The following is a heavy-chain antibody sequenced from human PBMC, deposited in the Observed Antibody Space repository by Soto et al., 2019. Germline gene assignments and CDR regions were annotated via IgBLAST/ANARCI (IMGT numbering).Heavy chain of an antibody. J-gene: IGHJ5*02. Sequence: QVQLVQSGAEVKKPGSSVKVSCKASGGTFSSYAISWVRQAPGQGLEWMGGIIPIFGTANYAQKFQGRVTITADESTSTAYMELSSLRSEDTAVYYCARGVNLYCISTSCYAGVTENWFDPWGQGTLVTVSS. CDR2: IIPIFGTA. CDR3: ARGVNLYCISTSCYAGVTENWFDP. V-gene: IGHV1-69*12. CDR1: GGTFSSYA. D-gene: IGHD2-2*01.